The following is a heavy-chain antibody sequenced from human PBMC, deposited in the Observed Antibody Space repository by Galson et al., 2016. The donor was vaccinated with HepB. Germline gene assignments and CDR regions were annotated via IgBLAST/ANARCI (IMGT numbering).Heavy chain of an antibody. V-gene: IGHV3-9*01. J-gene: IGHJ4*02. Sequence: SLRLSCAASGFTFDDYAMHWVRQAPGKGLEWVSGISWNSGSIGYADSVKGRFTISRDNAKNSLYLQMNSLRAEDTALYYCAKDIQPYGSGSSPGHWGLGTLVTVSS. D-gene: IGHD3-10*01. CDR1: GFTFDDYA. CDR3: AKDIQPYGSGSSPGH. CDR2: ISWNSGSI.